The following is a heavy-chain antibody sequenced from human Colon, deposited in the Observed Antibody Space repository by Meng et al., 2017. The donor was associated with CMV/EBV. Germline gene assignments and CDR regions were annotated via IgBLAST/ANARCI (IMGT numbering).Heavy chain of an antibody. CDR2: ISYDGRHD. Sequence: GGSLRLSCTTSGFIFSDYAMHWVRQAPGKGLEWVALISYDGRHDYYIDSLKGRFTISRDNSKNTHYLQMNSLRSEDTAVYYCATTVLVPASNIDFWGQGTLVTVSS. CDR1: GFIFSDYA. D-gene: IGHD2-8*02. V-gene: IGHV3-30*04. J-gene: IGHJ4*02. CDR3: ATTVLVPASNIDF.